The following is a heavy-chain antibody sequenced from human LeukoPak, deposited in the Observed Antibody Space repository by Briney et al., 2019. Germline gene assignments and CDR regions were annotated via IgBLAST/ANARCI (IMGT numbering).Heavy chain of an antibody. CDR3: AREYCSSTSCYFQH. CDR2: ISSSGSTI. CDR1: GFTFSSYG. Sequence: PGGSLRLSCAASGFTFSSYGMNWVRQAPGKGLEWVSYISSSGSTIYYADSVKGRFTISRDNAKNSLYLQMNSLRAEDTAVYYCAREYCSSTSCYFQHWGQGTLVTVSS. J-gene: IGHJ1*01. D-gene: IGHD2-2*01. V-gene: IGHV3-48*03.